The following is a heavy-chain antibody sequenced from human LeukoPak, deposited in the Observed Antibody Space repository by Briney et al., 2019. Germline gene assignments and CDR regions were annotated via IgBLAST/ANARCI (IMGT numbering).Heavy chain of an antibody. CDR2: IWYDGSNK. CDR1: GFTFSSYG. Sequence: GRSLRLSCAAPGFTFSSYGMHWVRQAPGKGLEWVAVIWYDGSNKYYADSVKGRFTISRDNSKNTLYLQMNSLRAEDTAVYYCARDGVGMSRINAIDAFDIWGQGTMVTVSS. J-gene: IGHJ3*02. V-gene: IGHV3-33*01. D-gene: IGHD2-15*01. CDR3: ARDGVGMSRINAIDAFDI.